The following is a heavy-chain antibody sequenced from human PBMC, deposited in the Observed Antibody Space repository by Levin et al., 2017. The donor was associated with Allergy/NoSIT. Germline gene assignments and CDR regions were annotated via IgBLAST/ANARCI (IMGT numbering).Heavy chain of an antibody. CDR1: GFTFSRYW. CDR2: IKQDGSEQ. J-gene: IGHJ4*02. CDR3: ARDPRDLDY. D-gene: IGHD2-21*02. Sequence: GESLKISCAASGFTFSRYWMTWVRQAPGKGLECVANIKQDGSEQYYVDSVKGRFTISRDNAKNSLYLQMNSLRDEDTAVYYCARDPRDLDYWGQGTLVTVSS. V-gene: IGHV3-7*01.